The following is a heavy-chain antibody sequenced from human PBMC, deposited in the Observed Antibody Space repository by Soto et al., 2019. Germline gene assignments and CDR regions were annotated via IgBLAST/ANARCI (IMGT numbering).Heavy chain of an antibody. CDR3: ARDLEPYYYDSSGNY. J-gene: IGHJ4*02. CDR1: GFTFSSYG. V-gene: IGHV3-33*01. Sequence: QVQLVESGGGVVQPGRSLRLSCAASGFTFSSYGMHWVRQAPGKGLEWVAVKWYDGSNKYYADSVKGRFTISRDNSENTLYLQMNSLRAEDTAVYYCARDLEPYYYDSSGNYWGQGTLVTVSS. CDR2: KWYDGSNK. D-gene: IGHD3-22*01.